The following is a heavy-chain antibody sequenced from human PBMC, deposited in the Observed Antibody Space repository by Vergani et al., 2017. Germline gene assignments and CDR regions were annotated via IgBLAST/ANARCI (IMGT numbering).Heavy chain of an antibody. D-gene: IGHD3-3*01. CDR3: ARVGYDVWSGYFPYYMDV. CDR1: GGSISSYY. CDR2: IYYSGNT. J-gene: IGHJ6*03. V-gene: IGHV4-59*01. Sequence: QVQLQESGPGLVKPSETLSLTCTVSGGSISSYYWSWIRQPPGKGLEWIGYIYYSGNTNYNPALKSRVTISVDTSKNHFSLKRSSVTAADTAVYYCARVGYDVWSGYFPYYMDVWGKGTTVTVSS.